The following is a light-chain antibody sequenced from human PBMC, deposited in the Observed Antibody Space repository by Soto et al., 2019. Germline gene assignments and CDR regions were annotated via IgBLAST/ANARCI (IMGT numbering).Light chain of an antibody. Sequence: QSVLTQPPSVPGAPGQTVTISCTGSGSNIGAGYGVQWYQQLPRTAPRLLIYGRDDRPSGVPDRFSAPVSGNSASLAITGLQTEDEAVYYCQSYDSNLSEVFGPGTKVTVL. J-gene: IGLJ1*01. CDR2: GRD. CDR3: QSYDSNLSEV. CDR1: GSNIGAGYG. V-gene: IGLV1-40*01.